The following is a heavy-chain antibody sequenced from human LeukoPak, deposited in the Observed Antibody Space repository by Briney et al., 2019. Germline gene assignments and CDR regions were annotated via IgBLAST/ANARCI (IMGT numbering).Heavy chain of an antibody. J-gene: IGHJ4*02. CDR2: IGSRGNTI. CDR1: GFTFSDYY. V-gene: IGHV3-11*01. Sequence: GSLRPSCAASGFTFSDYYMSWIRQAPGKGLEWVANIGSRGNTIYYADSVKGRFTISRDNARNSLYLQLNSLRVEDTAVYYCTRDSRHSGSFWGQGTLVSVSS. CDR3: TRDSRHSGSF. D-gene: IGHD5-12*01.